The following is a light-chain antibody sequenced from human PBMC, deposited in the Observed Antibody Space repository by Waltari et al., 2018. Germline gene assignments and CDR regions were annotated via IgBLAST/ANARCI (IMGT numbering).Light chain of an antibody. CDR2: GDI. Sequence: QSALTQPASVSGSPGQSITISCTGISSDFRNYNLVSWYQQHPGQAPKLIICGDIKRPSVVSNRCSGSKSGDTASLTISGLQAEDESDYYCCSYAGVSTWVFGGGTKVTVL. V-gene: IGLV2-23*01. J-gene: IGLJ3*02. CDR3: CSYAGVSTWV. CDR1: SSDFRNYNL.